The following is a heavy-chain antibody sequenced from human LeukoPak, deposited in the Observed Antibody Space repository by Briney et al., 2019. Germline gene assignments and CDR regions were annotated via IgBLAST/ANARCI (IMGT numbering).Heavy chain of an antibody. Sequence: ASVKVSCKASGYTFTSYYMHWVRQAPGQGLEWMGIINPSGGSTSYAQKFQGRVTITADESTSTAYMELSSLRSEDTAVYYCAKKYSSSWKTLDAFDIWGQGTMVTVSS. CDR2: INPSGGST. CDR1: GYTFTSYY. V-gene: IGHV1-46*01. J-gene: IGHJ3*02. D-gene: IGHD6-13*01. CDR3: AKKYSSSWKTLDAFDI.